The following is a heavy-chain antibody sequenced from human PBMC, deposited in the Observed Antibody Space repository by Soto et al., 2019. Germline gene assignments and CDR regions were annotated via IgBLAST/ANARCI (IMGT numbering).Heavy chain of an antibody. CDR1: GFTFSSYG. CDR2: IWYDGSNK. J-gene: IGHJ4*02. CDR3: ARARLPIGYFDY. D-gene: IGHD3-16*01. Sequence: QVQLVESGGGVVQPGRSLRLSCAASGFTFSSYGMHWVRQAPGKGLEWVAVIWYDGSNKYYADSVKGRFTISRDNSKNTLYLQMNSLRAEDTAVYYWARARLPIGYFDYWGQGTLVTVSS. V-gene: IGHV3-33*01.